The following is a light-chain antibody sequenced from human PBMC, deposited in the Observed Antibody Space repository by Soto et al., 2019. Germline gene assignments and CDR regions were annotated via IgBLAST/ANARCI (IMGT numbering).Light chain of an antibody. CDR1: ESISSN. Sequence: EIVMTQSPATLSLSPGKRATLSCRASESISSNLAWYQQKPGQAPRLLIYGASTRATGIPVRFSGSGSGTEFTLTISSLQSEDFAVYYCPESLSWPPHTFGQGTKLEIK. CDR3: PESLSWPPHT. V-gene: IGKV3-15*01. CDR2: GAS. J-gene: IGKJ2*01.